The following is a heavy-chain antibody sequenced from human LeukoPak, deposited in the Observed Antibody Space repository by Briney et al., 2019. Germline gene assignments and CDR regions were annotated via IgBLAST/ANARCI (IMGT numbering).Heavy chain of an antibody. CDR2: ISYSGST. CDR3: ARIYDSSDYSTYYFDY. D-gene: IGHD3-22*01. Sequence: SETLSLTCTVSGGSITSHFWSWIRQPPGKGLEWIGYISYSGSTNYNSSLKSRVTISVDTSKNQFSLKVSSVTAADTAVYYCARIYDSSDYSTYYFDYWGQGTLVTVSS. J-gene: IGHJ4*02. V-gene: IGHV4-59*08. CDR1: GGSITSHF.